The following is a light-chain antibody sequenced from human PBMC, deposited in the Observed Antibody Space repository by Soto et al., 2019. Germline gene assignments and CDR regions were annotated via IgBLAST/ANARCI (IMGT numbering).Light chain of an antibody. J-gene: IGLJ2*01. V-gene: IGLV2-8*01. CDR1: SSDVGGYNY. Sequence: QSALTQPPSASGSPGQSVTISCIGTSSDVGGYNYVSWYQQHPGKAPTLMIYEVSKRPSGVPDRFSGSKSGNTASLTVSGLQSEDEAEYYCSSYAASNNLGVFGGGTKLTVL. CDR3: SSYAASNNLGV. CDR2: EVS.